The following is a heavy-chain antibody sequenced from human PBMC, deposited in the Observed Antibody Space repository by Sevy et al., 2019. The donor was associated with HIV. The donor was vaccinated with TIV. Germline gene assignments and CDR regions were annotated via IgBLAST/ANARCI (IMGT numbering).Heavy chain of an antibody. Sequence: GGSLRLSCAASGFIFSNYNMNWVRQAPGKGLEWVASISSGSSFTYYADSVKGRFAVSRDNSKNSLSLQMNTVRAADTAVYYCARATDPRYCSGTSCYTGALDLWGQGALVTVSS. CDR3: ARATDPRYCSGTSCYTGALDL. CDR1: GFIFSNYN. D-gene: IGHD2-2*02. J-gene: IGHJ4*02. CDR2: ISSGSSFT. V-gene: IGHV3-21*01.